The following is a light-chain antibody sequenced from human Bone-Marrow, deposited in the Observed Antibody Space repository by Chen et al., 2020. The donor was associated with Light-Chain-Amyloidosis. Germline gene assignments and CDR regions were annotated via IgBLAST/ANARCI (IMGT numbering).Light chain of an antibody. CDR3: QSADSSGTYEVI. V-gene: IGLV3-25*03. Sequence: SYELTQPPSVSVSPGQTARITCSGDYLPTKHAYWYQLKPGQAPVLVIPRDTERPSGISARFSGSSSGTTATLTISGVQAEDEADYHCQSADSSGTYEVIFGGGTKLTVL. J-gene: IGLJ2*01. CDR2: RDT. CDR1: YLPTKH.